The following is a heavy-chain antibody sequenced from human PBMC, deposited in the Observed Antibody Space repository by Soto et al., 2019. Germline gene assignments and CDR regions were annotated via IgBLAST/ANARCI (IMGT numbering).Heavy chain of an antibody. Sequence: PSETLSLTCTVSGGSISSYYWSWIWQPPGKGLEWIGSIYYSGSTYYNPSLKSRVTISVDTSKNQFSLKLSSVTAADTAVYYCARLKGRCSSTSCSKYYFDYWGQGTLVTVSS. CDR3: ARLKGRCSSTSCSKYYFDY. CDR1: GGSISSYY. V-gene: IGHV4-59*08. CDR2: IYYSGST. D-gene: IGHD2-2*01. J-gene: IGHJ4*02.